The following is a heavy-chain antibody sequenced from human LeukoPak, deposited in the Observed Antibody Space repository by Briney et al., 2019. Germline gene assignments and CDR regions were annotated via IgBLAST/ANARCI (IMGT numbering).Heavy chain of an antibody. CDR1: GFTFSSYG. J-gene: IGHJ3*02. D-gene: IGHD4-17*01. CDR2: ISYDGSNK. Sequence: PGRSLSLSCAASGFTFSSYGMHWVRQAPGKGLEWVAVISYDGSNKYYADSVKGRFTISRDNSKNTLYLQMNSLRAEDTAVYYCAKIRGYGDYYDAFDIWGQGTMVTVSS. V-gene: IGHV3-30*18. CDR3: AKIRGYGDYYDAFDI.